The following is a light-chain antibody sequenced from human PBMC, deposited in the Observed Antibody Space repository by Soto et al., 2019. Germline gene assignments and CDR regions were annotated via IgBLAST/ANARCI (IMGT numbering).Light chain of an antibody. V-gene: IGLV2-14*01. CDR1: SSDVGGYNY. CDR3: QSYTSSSTVV. CDR2: GDS. Sequence: QSALTQPASVSGSPGQSITISCTGTSSDVGGYNYVSWYQQHPGTAPKLLIYGDSNRPSGVSNRFSGSKSGNTASLAITGLQAEDEADYYCQSYTSSSTVVFGGGTKLTVL. J-gene: IGLJ3*02.